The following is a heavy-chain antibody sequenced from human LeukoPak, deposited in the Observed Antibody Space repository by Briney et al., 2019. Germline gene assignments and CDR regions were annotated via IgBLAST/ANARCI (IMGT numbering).Heavy chain of an antibody. V-gene: IGHV4-59*01. Sequence: SETLSLTCTVSGGSISSYYWSWIRQPPGKGLEWIGYIDYSGSANYNPSLKSRVTISVDTSMSQFSLRLSSVTAADTALYYCARAGGGYSYDYWGQGTLVTVSS. CDR1: GGSISSYY. J-gene: IGHJ4*02. CDR2: IDYSGSA. D-gene: IGHD5-18*01. CDR3: ARAGGGYSYDY.